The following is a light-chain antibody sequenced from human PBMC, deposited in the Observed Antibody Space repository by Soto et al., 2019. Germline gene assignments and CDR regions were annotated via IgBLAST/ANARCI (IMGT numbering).Light chain of an antibody. J-gene: IGKJ1*01. CDR3: QQYKSYWT. CDR1: QSINTW. V-gene: IGKV1-5*03. CDR2: KAS. Sequence: DIQMTQSRSALSGSVGDRVTITCRASQSINTWLAWYQQKPGEAPKLLIYKASSLESGVPSRFSGSGSGTEFTLTINSLQPDDFATYYCQQYKSYWTFGQGTKVDIK.